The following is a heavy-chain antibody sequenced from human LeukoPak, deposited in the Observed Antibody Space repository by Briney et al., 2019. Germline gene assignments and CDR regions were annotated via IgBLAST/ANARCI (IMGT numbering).Heavy chain of an antibody. D-gene: IGHD1-1*01. Sequence: ASVKVSCKASGYTFTVYYMHWVRQAPGQGLEWMGWINPNSGGTNYAQNFQGRVTMTRDMSISTAYMELSRLRSDDTAVYYCARDYNDGPPRYAFDIWGQGTMVTVSS. CDR2: INPNSGGT. CDR1: GYTFTVYY. J-gene: IGHJ3*02. CDR3: ARDYNDGPPRYAFDI. V-gene: IGHV1-2*02.